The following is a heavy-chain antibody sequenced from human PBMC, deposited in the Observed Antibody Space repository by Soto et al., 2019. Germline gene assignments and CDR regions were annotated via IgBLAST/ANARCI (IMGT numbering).Heavy chain of an antibody. V-gene: IGHV4-39*01. J-gene: IGHJ4*02. CDR1: GGSISSSSYY. CDR3: ARHLREDDILTGYSSPPYFDY. Sequence: QLQLQESGPGLVKPSETLSLTCTVSGGSISSSSYYWGWIRQPPGKGLEWIGSIYYSGSTYYNPSLKSPVTISVDTSKNQFSLKLSSVTAADTAVYYCARHLREDDILTGYSSPPYFDYWGQGTLVTVSS. D-gene: IGHD3-9*01. CDR2: IYYSGST.